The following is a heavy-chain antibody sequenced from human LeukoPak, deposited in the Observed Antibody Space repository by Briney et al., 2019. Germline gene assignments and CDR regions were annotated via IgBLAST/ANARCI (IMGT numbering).Heavy chain of an antibody. CDR2: ISGGGHFT. CDR1: GFTFSSYA. J-gene: IGHJ4*02. D-gene: IGHD2/OR15-2a*01. Sequence: GGSLRLSCAGSGFTFSSYAMSWVRQGPGKGLEWASGISGGGHFTYYASSVKGRFTISRDNFKNTLYLQMNSLGAEDTATYHCAKVGSDKYFFDYWGQGTPVTVSS. V-gene: IGHV3-23*01. CDR3: AKVGSDKYFFDY.